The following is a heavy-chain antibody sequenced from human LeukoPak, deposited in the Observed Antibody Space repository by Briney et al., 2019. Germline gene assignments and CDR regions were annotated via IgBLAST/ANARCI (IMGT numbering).Heavy chain of an antibody. V-gene: IGHV1-69*01. CDR3: TRETSSRYFDY. Sequence: ASVKVSCKASGGTFSSYAISWVRQAPGQGLEWMGGIIPIFGTANYAQKFQGRVTITADESTSTAYMELSSLRSEDTAVYYCTRETSSRYFDYWGQGTLVTVSS. J-gene: IGHJ4*02. CDR1: GGTFSSYA. CDR2: IIPIFGTA.